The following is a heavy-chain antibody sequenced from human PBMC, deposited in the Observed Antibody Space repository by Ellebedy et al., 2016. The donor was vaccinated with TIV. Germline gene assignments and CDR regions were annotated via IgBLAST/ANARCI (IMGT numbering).Heavy chain of an antibody. CDR3: ARRGSYGDYAVHINSWFDR. Sequence: GESLKISCAASGFSFRSYWMSWVRQAPGKGLEWVANIYQDGSDEYYVDSVKGRFTISSDNANRALFLQMNSLRVEDTAVYYCARRGSYGDYAVHINSWFDRWGQGTLVTVSS. CDR2: IYQDGSDE. CDR1: GFSFRSYW. V-gene: IGHV3-7*01. D-gene: IGHD4-17*01. J-gene: IGHJ5*02.